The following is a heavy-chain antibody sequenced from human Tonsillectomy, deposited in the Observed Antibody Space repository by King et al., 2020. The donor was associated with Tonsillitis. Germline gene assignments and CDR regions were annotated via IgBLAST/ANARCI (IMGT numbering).Heavy chain of an antibody. V-gene: IGHV4-59*08. D-gene: IGHD5-12*01. Sequence: QLQESGPGLVKPSETLSLTCTVSGGSISRYYWSWIRQPPGKGLEWIGFIYYSGSTNYNPSLKVRVTISVDTSKNQFSLKLSSVTAADTAVYYCPGRPPTIAFDIWGQGTMVTVSS. J-gene: IGHJ3*02. CDR3: PGRPPTIAFDI. CDR2: IYYSGST. CDR1: GGSISRYY.